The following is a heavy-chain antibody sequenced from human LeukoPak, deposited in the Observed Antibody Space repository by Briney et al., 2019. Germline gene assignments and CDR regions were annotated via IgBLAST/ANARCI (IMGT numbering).Heavy chain of an antibody. CDR1: GFTFSDYG. V-gene: IGHV3-30*02. CDR3: ATGPRIYFDY. J-gene: IGHJ4*02. D-gene: IGHD2/OR15-2a*01. CDR2: IRYDGSNK. Sequence: GGSLRLSCAASGFTFSDYGMHWVRQAPGKGLEWVAFIRYDGSNKYYADSVKGRFTISRDNSKNTLYLQMNSLRAEDTAVYYCATGPRIYFDYWGQGTLVTVSS.